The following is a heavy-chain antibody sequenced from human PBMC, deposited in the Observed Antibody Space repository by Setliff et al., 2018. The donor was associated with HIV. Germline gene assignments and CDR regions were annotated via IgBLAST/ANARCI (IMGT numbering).Heavy chain of an antibody. CDR2: VFYSGSA. Sequence: SETLSLTCTVSGGSISSFYWIWIRQPPGKGLEWIGYVFYSGSAYYNPSLKSRVTMSVDTSKNQFSLSLTSVTAADTAVYYCARRSSGDWFFDNWGQGTLVTVSS. CDR1: GGSISSFY. CDR3: ARRSSGDWFFDN. V-gene: IGHV4-59*08. D-gene: IGHD3-9*01. J-gene: IGHJ4*02.